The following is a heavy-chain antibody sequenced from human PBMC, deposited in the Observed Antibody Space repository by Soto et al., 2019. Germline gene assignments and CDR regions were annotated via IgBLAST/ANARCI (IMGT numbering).Heavy chain of an antibody. CDR2: INHSGST. J-gene: IGHJ6*02. Sequence: SLTCAVYGGSFSGYYWSWIRQPPGKGLEWIGEINHSGSTNYNPSLKSRVTISVDTSKNQFSLKLSSVTAADTAVYYCARVSGDYYYYYGMDVWGQGTTVTVSS. D-gene: IGHD2-8*02. V-gene: IGHV4-34*01. CDR1: GGSFSGYY. CDR3: ARVSGDYYYYYGMDV.